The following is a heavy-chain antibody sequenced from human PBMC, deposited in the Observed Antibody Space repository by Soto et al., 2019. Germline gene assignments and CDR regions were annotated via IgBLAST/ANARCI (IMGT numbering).Heavy chain of an antibody. D-gene: IGHD1-26*01. CDR2: ISANNVYT. J-gene: IGHJ4*02. V-gene: IGHV3-11*06. CDR1: GFTFTNYY. Sequence: PGGSLRLSCAASGFTFTNYYISWIRQAPGKGLEWVSYISANNVYTNYADSVKGRFTISRDNGKKSVYLQMNGLRAEDTAVYYCARELEVGSYLYYFDFWGQGALVTVSS. CDR3: ARELEVGSYLYYFDF.